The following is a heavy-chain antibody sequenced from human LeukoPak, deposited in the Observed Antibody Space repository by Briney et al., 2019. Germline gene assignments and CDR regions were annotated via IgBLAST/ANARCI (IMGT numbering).Heavy chain of an antibody. V-gene: IGHV4-39*01. CDR3: ARHKAPGYSYGSGIDY. Sequence: SETLSLTCTVSGGSISSSSYYWGWIRQPPGEGLEWIGSIYYSGSTYYNPSLKSRVTISVDTSKNQFSLKLSSVTAADTAVYYCARHKAPGYSYGSGIDYWGQGTLVTVSS. CDR1: GGSISSSSYY. D-gene: IGHD5-18*01. J-gene: IGHJ4*02. CDR2: IYYSGST.